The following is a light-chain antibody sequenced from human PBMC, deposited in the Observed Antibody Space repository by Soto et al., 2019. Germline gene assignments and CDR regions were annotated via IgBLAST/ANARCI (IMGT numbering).Light chain of an antibody. CDR1: SSDVGGYDY. V-gene: IGLV2-14*01. CDR3: SSYTGSSTVV. Sequence: QSALTQPASVSGSPGQSITISCTGTSSDVGGYDYVSWYQQLPGKAPKLLIYDVNNRPSGVSHRFSGSKSGNTASLTISGLQAEDEADYYCSSYTGSSTVVFGTGTQLTVL. CDR2: DVN. J-gene: IGLJ1*01.